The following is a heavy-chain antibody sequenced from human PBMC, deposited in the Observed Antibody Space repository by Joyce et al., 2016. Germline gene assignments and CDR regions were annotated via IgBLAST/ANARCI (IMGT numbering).Heavy chain of an antibody. CDR3: ARSSYTNGIFDY. V-gene: IGHV3-21*01. CDR1: GVTFSSYS. J-gene: IGHJ4*02. Sequence: EVQLVESGGGLVKPGGSLRLSCAASGVTFSSYSMSWVRQAPGKGLEWVSSLSSSSSYIKYTDSVKGRFTISRDNAKNSLYLQMNSLRVEDTAVYYWARSSYTNGIFDYWGQGTLVTVSS. CDR2: LSSSSSYI. D-gene: IGHD2-8*01.